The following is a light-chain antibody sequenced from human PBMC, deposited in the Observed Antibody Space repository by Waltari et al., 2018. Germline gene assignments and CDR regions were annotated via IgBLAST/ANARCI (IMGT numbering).Light chain of an antibody. CDR2: KAS. J-gene: IGKJ1*01. CDR1: HNISSC. CDR3: QQFNSFPWT. V-gene: IGKV1-5*03. Sequence: DIQMTQSPSSLSASVGDRVTITCRASHNISSCLAWYQQKPGKAPKLLIYKASTLESGVPARFSGSGSGTEFALTISSLQPGDFTTYYCQQFNSFPWTFGHGTKVEIK.